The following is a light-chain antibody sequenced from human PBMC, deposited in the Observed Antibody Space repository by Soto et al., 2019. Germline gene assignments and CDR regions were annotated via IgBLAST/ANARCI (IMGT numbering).Light chain of an antibody. J-gene: IGLJ3*02. Sequence: QSVLTQPPSVSGAPGQRVTISCTGSSSNIGAGYDVQWYQQLPGTAPKLLIYGNSNRPSGVPDRFSGSKSGTSASLAITGLQAEDEADYYCQSYDSSLSGWMFGGGTKLTVL. V-gene: IGLV1-40*01. CDR3: QSYDSSLSGWM. CDR1: SSNIGAGYD. CDR2: GNS.